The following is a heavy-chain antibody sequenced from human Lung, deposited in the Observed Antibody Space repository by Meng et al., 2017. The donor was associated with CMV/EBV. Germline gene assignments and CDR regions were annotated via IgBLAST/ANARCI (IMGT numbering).Heavy chain of an antibody. J-gene: IGHJ4*02. V-gene: IGHV3-30*02. CDR3: AKVFAFWFDY. CDR1: VFTFSSYG. CDR2: IRNDGSNK. Sequence: GGSXRLTFAASVFTFSSYGMHWVRQAPGKGLEWVSFIRNDGSNKYYVDPVKGRFTISRDNSKNTLSWQMKGLRAEDTAVYYCAKVFAFWFDYRGQGTLVTVSS. D-gene: IGHD3-3*01.